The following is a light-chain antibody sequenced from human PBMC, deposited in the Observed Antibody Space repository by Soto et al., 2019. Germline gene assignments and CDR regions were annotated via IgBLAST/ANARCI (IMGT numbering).Light chain of an antibody. V-gene: IGKV1-9*01. CDR3: QQLNSYPRT. J-gene: IGKJ1*01. Sequence: IQLTQSPSSLSASVGDRVTITCRASQGIGSFLAWYQQKPGTAPKLLIYAASTLQSGVPSRFSGSGSGTDFTLIISSLQPEDFATYYCQQLNSYPRTFGQGTKVEIK. CDR1: QGIGSF. CDR2: AAS.